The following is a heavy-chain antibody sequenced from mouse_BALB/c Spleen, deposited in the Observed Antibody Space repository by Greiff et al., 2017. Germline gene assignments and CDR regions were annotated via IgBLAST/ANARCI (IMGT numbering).Heavy chain of an antibody. J-gene: IGHJ2*01. D-gene: IGHD5-1*01. CDR3: AKQREYCKSLDY. V-gene: IGHV5-12-1*01. CDR2: ISSGGGST. Sequence: EVKVVESGGGLVKPGGSLKLSCAASGFAFSSYDMSWVRQTPEKRLEWVAYISSGGGSTYYPDTVKGRFTISRDNAKNTLYLQMSSLKSEDTAMYYCAKQREYCKSLDYWGQGTTLTVSS. CDR1: GFAFSSYD.